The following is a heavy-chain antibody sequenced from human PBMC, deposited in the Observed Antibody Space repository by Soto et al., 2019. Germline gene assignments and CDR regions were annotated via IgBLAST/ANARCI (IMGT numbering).Heavy chain of an antibody. J-gene: IGHJ4*02. D-gene: IGHD3-10*02. CDR2: VYSGGTT. Sequence: EVQMVESGGGLIQPGGSLRLSCAGSGFTVSSNHMSWVRQAPGKGLEWVSIVYSGGTTYYADSVKGRFTISRDNSKNTLYLHMNSVRAEDTAVYYCARVDYVPRNWGQGTLVTVSS. V-gene: IGHV3-53*01. CDR1: GFTVSSNH. CDR3: ARVDYVPRN.